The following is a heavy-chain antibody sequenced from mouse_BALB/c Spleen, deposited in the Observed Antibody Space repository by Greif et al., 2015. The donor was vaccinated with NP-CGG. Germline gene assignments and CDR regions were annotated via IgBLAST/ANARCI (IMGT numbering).Heavy chain of an antibody. V-gene: IGHV1-7*01. J-gene: IGHJ4*01. Sequence: QVQLQQSGAELAKPGASVKMSCKASGYTFTSYWMHWVKQRPGQGLEWIGYINPSTGYTEYNQKFKDKATLTADKSSSTAYMQLSSLTSEDSAVYYCGGGMDYWGQGTSVTVSS. CDR3: GGGMDY. CDR2: INPSTGYT. CDR1: GYTFTSYW.